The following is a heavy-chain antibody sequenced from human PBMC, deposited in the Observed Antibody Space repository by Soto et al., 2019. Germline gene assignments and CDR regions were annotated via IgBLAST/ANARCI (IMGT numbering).Heavy chain of an antibody. Sequence: KPSETLSLTCRVSGASVSSETHFWTWIRQPPGKGLEWIGYVYRSGTTNSNPALKSRVTVSVDKSKNQFSLRLNSVTAADTAVYYCAREDMSGTYYFDYWGPGTQVTVSS. CDR3: AREDMSGTYYFDY. V-gene: IGHV4-61*01. D-gene: IGHD1-26*01. CDR2: VYRSGTT. CDR1: GASVSSETHF. J-gene: IGHJ4*02.